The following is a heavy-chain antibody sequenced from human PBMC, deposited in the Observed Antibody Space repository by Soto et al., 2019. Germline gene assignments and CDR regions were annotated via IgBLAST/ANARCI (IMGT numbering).Heavy chain of an antibody. D-gene: IGHD3-10*01. J-gene: IGHJ6*02. V-gene: IGHV1-69*02. CDR2: IIPILGIA. CDR1: GGTFSSYT. CDR3: ARFRGSYGMDV. Sequence: QVQLVQSGAAVKKPGSSVKVSCKASGGTFSSYTISSVRQAPGQRLEWMGRIIPILGIANYAQKFQGRVTITADKSTSTAYMELSSLRSEDTAVYYCARFRGSYGMDVWGQGTTVTVSS.